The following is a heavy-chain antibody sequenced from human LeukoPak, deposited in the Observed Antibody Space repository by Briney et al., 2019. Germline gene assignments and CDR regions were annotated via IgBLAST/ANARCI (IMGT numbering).Heavy chain of an antibody. J-gene: IGHJ4*02. CDR3: AKDATASVVPAAIDY. V-gene: IGHV3-9*01. CDR1: GFTFDDYA. D-gene: IGHD2-2*01. CDR2: ISWNSGSI. Sequence: GGSLRLSCAASGFTFDDYAMHWVRQAPGKGLEWVSGISWNSGSIGYADSVKGRFTISRDNAKNSLYLQMNSLRAEDTALYYCAKDATASVVPAAIDYWGQGTLVTVSS.